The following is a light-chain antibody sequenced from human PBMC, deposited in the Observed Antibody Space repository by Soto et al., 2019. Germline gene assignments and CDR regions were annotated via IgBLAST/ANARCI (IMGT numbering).Light chain of an antibody. CDR1: QSISTW. Sequence: GARVTIPCRASQSISTWLAWYQQKPGKGPKLLIYKASNLESGVPSRFSGSGSGTEFTLTITSLQPDDFATYYCQQYDTSFRTFGQGTKVEIK. J-gene: IGKJ1*01. V-gene: IGKV1-5*03. CDR2: KAS. CDR3: QQYDTSFRT.